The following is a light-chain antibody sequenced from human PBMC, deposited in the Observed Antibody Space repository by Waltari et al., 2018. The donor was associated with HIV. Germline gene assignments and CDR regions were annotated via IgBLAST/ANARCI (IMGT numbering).Light chain of an antibody. CDR3: SSYAGSNNVV. V-gene: IGLV2-8*01. CDR2: EVT. J-gene: IGLJ2*01. Sequence: QSALTQPPSASGSPGQLVTISCTGTSRDVGAYNSVSWYQQHPGKAPKLLISEVTKRPSGVPDRFSGSKSGNTASLTVSGLQAEDEADFYCSSYAGSNNVVFGGGTKLTVL. CDR1: SRDVGAYNS.